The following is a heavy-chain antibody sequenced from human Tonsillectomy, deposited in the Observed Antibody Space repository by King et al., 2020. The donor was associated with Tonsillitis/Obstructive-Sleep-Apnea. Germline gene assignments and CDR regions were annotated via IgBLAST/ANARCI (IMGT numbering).Heavy chain of an antibody. J-gene: IGHJ6*03. D-gene: IGHD4-11*01. V-gene: IGHV4-39*02. CDR1: GGSISNTNYY. Sequence: QLQESGPGLVKPSETLSLTSTVSGGSISNTNYYWGWIRQPPGKGLEWIGCIYHSGSTYYSPSLKSRVTISVDTSKNQFFLKLLSVTAADTAVYYCARDYSIYRLYYYYYMDVWGKGTTVIVSS. CDR2: IYHSGST. CDR3: ARDYSIYRLYYYYYMDV.